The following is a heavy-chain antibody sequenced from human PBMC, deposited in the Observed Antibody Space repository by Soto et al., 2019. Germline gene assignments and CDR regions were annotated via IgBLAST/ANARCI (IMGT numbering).Heavy chain of an antibody. CDR2: MNPNSGNT. J-gene: IGHJ4*02. D-gene: IGHD3-3*01. CDR3: ASSLTRTSSTIFGVVIYPPSPFDY. Sequence: ASVKVSCKASGYTFTSYDINWVRQATGQGLEWMGWMNPNSGNTGYAQKFQGRVTMTRNTSISTAYMELSSLRSEDTAVYYCASSLTRTSSTIFGVVIYPPSPFDYWGQGNLVTISS. V-gene: IGHV1-8*01. CDR1: GYTFTSYD.